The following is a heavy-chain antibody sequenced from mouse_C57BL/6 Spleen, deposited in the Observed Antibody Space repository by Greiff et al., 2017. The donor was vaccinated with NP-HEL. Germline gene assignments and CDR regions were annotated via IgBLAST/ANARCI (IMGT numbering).Heavy chain of an antibody. CDR2: INPYNGGT. CDR3: ARGLRAMDY. V-gene: IGHV1-19*01. J-gene: IGHJ4*01. D-gene: IGHD1-1*01. Sequence: EVQLQQSGPVLVKPGASVKMSCKASGYTFTDYYMNWVKQSHGKSLEWIGVINPYNGGTSYNQKFKGKATLTVDKSSSTAYMELNSLTSEDSAVYYCARGLRAMDYWGQGTSVTVSS. CDR1: GYTFTDYY.